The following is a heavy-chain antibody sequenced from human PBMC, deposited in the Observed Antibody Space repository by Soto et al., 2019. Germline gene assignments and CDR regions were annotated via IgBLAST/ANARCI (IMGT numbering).Heavy chain of an antibody. J-gene: IGHJ4*02. Sequence: ETLSLTCAVDGGSFSGYYWSWIRQPPGKWLEWIGEINHSGSTNYNPSLKSRVTISVDTSKNQFSLKLSSVTAADTAVYYCARGGDSSGWSGIPIVVYWGQGILVTVS. V-gene: IGHV4-34*01. D-gene: IGHD6-19*01. CDR1: GGSFSGYY. CDR2: INHSGST. CDR3: ARGGDSSGWSGIPIVVY.